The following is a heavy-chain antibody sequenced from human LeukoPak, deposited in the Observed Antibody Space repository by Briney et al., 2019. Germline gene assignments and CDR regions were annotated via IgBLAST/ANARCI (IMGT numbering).Heavy chain of an antibody. V-gene: IGHV4-4*07. CDR3: ARDSPGPTDYGDYVP. J-gene: IGHJ5*02. CDR1: GGSISSYY. Sequence: SETLSLTCTVSGGSISSYYWSWIRQPAGKGLEWIGRIYTSGSTNYNPSLKSRVTISVDKSKNQFSLKLSSVTAADTAVHYCARDSPGPTDYGDYVPWGQGTLVTVSS. CDR2: IYTSGST. D-gene: IGHD4-17*01.